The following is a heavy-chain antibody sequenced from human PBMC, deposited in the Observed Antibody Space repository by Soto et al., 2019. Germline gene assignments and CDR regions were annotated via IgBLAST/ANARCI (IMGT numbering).Heavy chain of an antibody. V-gene: IGHV4-59*01. J-gene: IGHJ5*02. CDR2: IYYSGST. Sequence: QVQLQESGPGLVKPSETLSLTCTVSGGSISSYYWSWIRQPPGKGLEWIGYIYYSGSTNYNPSLQSRVTISVDTSKNQFSLKLSSVTAADTAVYYCARGRSSGWYRFDPWGQGTLVTVSS. CDR3: ARGRSSGWYRFDP. CDR1: GGSISSYY. D-gene: IGHD6-19*01.